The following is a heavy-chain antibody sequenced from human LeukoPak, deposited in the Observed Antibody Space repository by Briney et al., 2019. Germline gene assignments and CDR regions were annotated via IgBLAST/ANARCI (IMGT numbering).Heavy chain of an antibody. CDR3: ARDPNGDYIGAFDM. CDR2: IRGGGGSA. J-gene: IGHJ3*02. V-gene: IGHV3-23*01. D-gene: IGHD4-17*01. CDR1: GFTFSAYA. Sequence: GGSLRLSCTASGFTFSAYAMMWVRQAPGKGPEWVSAIRGGGGSAFYADSVKGRFTISRDNSKYTLFLQMNSLRAGDTAVYYCARDPNGDYIGAFDMWGPGTMVTVSS.